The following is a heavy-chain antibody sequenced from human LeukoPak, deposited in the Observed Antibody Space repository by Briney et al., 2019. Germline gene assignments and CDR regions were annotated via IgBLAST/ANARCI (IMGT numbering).Heavy chain of an antibody. V-gene: IGHV4-59*01. J-gene: IGHJ5*02. CDR3: ARVPNRGWFDP. CDR2: IYYGGST. Sequence: SETLSLTCTVSGGSISSYYWSWIRQPPGKGLEWIGYIYYGGSTNYNPSLKSRVTISVDTSKNQFSLKLSSVTAADTAVYYCARVPNRGWFDPWGQGTLVTVSS. CDR1: GGSISSYY.